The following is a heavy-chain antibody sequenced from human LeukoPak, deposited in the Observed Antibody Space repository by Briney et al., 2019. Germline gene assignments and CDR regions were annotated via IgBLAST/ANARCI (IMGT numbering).Heavy chain of an antibody. V-gene: IGHV3-21*01. CDR3: AREGLWYYFDY. J-gene: IGHJ4*02. Sequence: TGGSLRLSCAASGFTFSSYSMNWVRQAPGKGLEWVSSISSSSSYIYYADSVKGRFTISRDNAKNSLYLQMNSLRAEDTAVYYCAREGLWYYFDYWGQGTLVTVSS. CDR2: ISSSSSYI. D-gene: IGHD5-18*01. CDR1: GFTFSSYS.